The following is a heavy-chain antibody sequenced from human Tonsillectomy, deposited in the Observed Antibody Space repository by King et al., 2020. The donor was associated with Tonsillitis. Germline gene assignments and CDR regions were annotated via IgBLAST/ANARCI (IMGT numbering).Heavy chain of an antibody. Sequence: QVQLQESGPGLVKPSQTLSLTCTVSGGSISSGGYYWSWIRQHPGKGLEWIGYIYYSGSTYYNPSLKSLVSISVDTSKNQFSLKLSSVTAADTAVYYCARISSGWSDYYYYYYMDVWGKGTTVTVSS. D-gene: IGHD6-19*01. CDR2: IYYSGST. J-gene: IGHJ6*03. V-gene: IGHV4-31*01. CDR1: GGSISSGGYY. CDR3: ARISSGWSDYYYYYYMDV.